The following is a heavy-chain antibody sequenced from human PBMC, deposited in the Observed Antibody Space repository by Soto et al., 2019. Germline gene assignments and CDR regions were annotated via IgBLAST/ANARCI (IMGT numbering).Heavy chain of an antibody. CDR3: ATVDRSVALVGWFDP. Sequence: QVHLEQSGAEVKKPGSSVKVSCKFSGGTFSSYVIIWVRQAPVQGLEWMGGIIPVSGTANYAQKFHGRVTISADAATNTADIELSSVRFDDPAVYYCATVDRSVALVGWFDPWGQGTLVTVSS. V-gene: IGHV1-69*01. CDR2: IIPVSGTA. CDR1: GGTFSSYV. D-gene: IGHD2-8*02. J-gene: IGHJ5*02.